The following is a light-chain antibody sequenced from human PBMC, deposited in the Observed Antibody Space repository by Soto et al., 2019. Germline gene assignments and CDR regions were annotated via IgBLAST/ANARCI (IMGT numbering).Light chain of an antibody. J-gene: IGLJ2*01. V-gene: IGLV2-11*01. CDR2: GVT. CDR1: SSDVGGYNY. Sequence: QSALTQPRSVSGSPGQSVTISCTGTSSDVGGYNYVSWYRQLPGKAPKLMIYGVTKRLSGVPDRFSGSKSGNTASLTISGLQAEDEADYYCCSSAGSYTVIFGGGTKLTVL. CDR3: CSSAGSYTVI.